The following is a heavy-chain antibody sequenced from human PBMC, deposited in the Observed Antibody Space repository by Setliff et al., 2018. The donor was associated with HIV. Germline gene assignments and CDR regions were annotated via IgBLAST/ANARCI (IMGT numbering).Heavy chain of an antibody. Sequence: GASVKVACNASGYTFTTYSMHWVRQAPGHSLEWMGWINVGKGDTKYSQEFQSRITITSDTTANTAYMELSSLRSDDTAVYFCARGAFLAVFDFDYWGHGTLVTVSS. D-gene: IGHD2-21*01. CDR2: INVGKGDT. CDR1: GYTFTTYS. J-gene: IGHJ4*01. CDR3: ARGAFLAVFDFDY. V-gene: IGHV1-3*01.